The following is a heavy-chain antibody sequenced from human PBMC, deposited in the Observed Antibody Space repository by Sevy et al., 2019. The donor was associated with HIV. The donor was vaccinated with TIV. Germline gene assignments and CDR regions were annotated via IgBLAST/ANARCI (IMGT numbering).Heavy chain of an antibody. Sequence: GGSLRLPCTASGFTFDDYAMSWFRQAPGKGLEWVAFITRNSYEAYGGTTEYAASVKGRFTISRDDSKSIAYLQMNSLKTEDTAVYYCTRGLATADTPENYFDYWGQGTLVTVSS. CDR2: ITRNSYEAYGGTT. J-gene: IGHJ4*02. D-gene: IGHD2-15*01. CDR3: TRGLATADTPENYFDY. V-gene: IGHV3-49*03. CDR1: GFTFDDYA.